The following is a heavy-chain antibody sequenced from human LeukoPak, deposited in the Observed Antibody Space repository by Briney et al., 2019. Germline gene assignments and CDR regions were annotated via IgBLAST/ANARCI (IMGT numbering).Heavy chain of an antibody. V-gene: IGHV1-18*01. CDR1: GYTFTSYG. J-gene: IGHJ6*04. CDR2: ISAYNANT. CDR3: ARDPRYNWNAWMDV. Sequence: ASVKVSCKASGYTFTSYGINWVRQAPGQGLEWMGWISAYNANTNYAQKFQDRVTMTTDTSTSTAYMELSSLRSDDTAVYYCARDPRYNWNAWMDVWGKGTTVTVSS. D-gene: IGHD1-1*01.